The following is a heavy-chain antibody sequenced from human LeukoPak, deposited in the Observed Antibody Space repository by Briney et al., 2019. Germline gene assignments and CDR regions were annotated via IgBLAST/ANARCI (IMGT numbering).Heavy chain of an antibody. CDR3: ARVTDYYGSGSYFLSDNY. J-gene: IGHJ4*02. CDR1: GFSFSGYW. V-gene: IGHV3-48*03. Sequence: GGSLRLSCAASGFSFSGYWMTWVRQAPGKGLEWVSYISSSGSTIYYADSVKGRFTISRDNAKNSLYLQMNSLRAEDTAVYYCARVTDYYGSGSYFLSDNYWGQGALVTVSS. CDR2: ISSSGSTI. D-gene: IGHD3-10*01.